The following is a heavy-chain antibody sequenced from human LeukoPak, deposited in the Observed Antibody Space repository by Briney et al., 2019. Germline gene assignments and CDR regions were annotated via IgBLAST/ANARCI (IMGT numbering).Heavy chain of an antibody. CDR1: GFIMSRYG. Sequence: GRSLRLSCAASGFIMSRYGMHWVRQAPGKGLEWVAVIWHDGGNKFYADSVKGRFTISRDNLKNTLCLQMDFLRVEDTGLYFCARGRDEYSSSPHDDWGQGTLVTVSS. J-gene: IGHJ4*02. V-gene: IGHV3-33*01. CDR3: ARGRDEYSSSPHDD. CDR2: IWHDGGNK. D-gene: IGHD6-6*01.